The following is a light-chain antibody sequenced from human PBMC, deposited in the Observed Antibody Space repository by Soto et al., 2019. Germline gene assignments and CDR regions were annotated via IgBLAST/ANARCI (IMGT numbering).Light chain of an antibody. CDR2: GAS. CDR1: QGISSY. V-gene: IGKV1-8*01. CDR3: QQYYSYPFT. Sequence: AIRMTQSPSSLSASTGDRVTITCPASQGISSYLAWYQQKPGKAPNLLIYGASTLQSGVPSRFSGSGSGTDYALTISCLQSEDFATYYCQQYYSYPFTFGPGTKVDIK. J-gene: IGKJ3*01.